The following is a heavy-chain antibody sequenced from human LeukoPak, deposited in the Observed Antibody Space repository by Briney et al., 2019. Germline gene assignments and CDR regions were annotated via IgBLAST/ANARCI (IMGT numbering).Heavy chain of an antibody. Sequence: GGSLRLSCAASGFTFDDYGMSWVRQAPGKGLEWVSAISGSGGSTYYADSVKGRFTISRDNSKNTLYLQMNSLRAEDTAVYYCARAMVRGVATDYWGQGTLVTVSS. V-gene: IGHV3-23*01. CDR2: ISGSGGST. D-gene: IGHD3-10*01. J-gene: IGHJ4*02. CDR3: ARAMVRGVATDY. CDR1: GFTFDDYG.